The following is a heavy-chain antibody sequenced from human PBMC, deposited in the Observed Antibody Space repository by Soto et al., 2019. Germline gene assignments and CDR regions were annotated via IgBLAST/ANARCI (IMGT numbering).Heavy chain of an antibody. CDR2: ISSTGRTI. V-gene: IGHV3-11*01. J-gene: IGHJ4*02. CDR3: ARSYSSGWEFDY. D-gene: IGHD6-19*01. CDR1: GFTFSNYY. Sequence: VQLVESGGGLVKPGGSLRLSCGASGFTFSNYYMSWIRQAPGKGLEWVSYISSTGRTIYYADSVKGRFTVSRDNAQNSLSLKLNSLRVEDTAVYYCARSYSSGWEFDYWGQGTQVTVSS.